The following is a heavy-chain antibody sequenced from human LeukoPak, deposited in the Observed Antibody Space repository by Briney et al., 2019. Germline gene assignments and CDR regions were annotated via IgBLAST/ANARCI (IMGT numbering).Heavy chain of an antibody. CDR2: ISNDGSSK. D-gene: IGHD2-15*01. Sequence: GGSLRLSCAASGFTFSSYGMHWVRQAPGKGLEWVAVISNDGSSKYYADSVKGRFTVSRDNSKNTLYLQMNSLRAEDTAVYYCAKNKGWELPAELDSWGQGALVIVSS. V-gene: IGHV3-30*18. CDR1: GFTFSSYG. CDR3: AKNKGWELPAELDS. J-gene: IGHJ4*02.